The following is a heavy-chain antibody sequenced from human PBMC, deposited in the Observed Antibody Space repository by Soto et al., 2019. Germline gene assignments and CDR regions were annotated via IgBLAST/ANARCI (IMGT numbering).Heavy chain of an antibody. CDR2: IIPIFGKA. J-gene: IGHJ4*02. D-gene: IGHD6-19*01. Sequence: QVQLVQSGAEVKKPGSSVKVSCKASGGTFSTYAFTWVRQAPGQGLEWMGGIIPIFGKANYAQKFQGRVTINADESTTTAYMDLTNLTSEDTAMYYCARGGHSSGWNYWGQGTLVTVSS. CDR1: GGTFSTYA. CDR3: ARGGHSSGWNY. V-gene: IGHV1-69*12.